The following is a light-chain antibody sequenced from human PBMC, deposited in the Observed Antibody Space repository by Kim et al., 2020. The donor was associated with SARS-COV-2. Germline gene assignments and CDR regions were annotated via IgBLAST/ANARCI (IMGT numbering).Light chain of an antibody. Sequence: SYELTQPPSVSVSPGQTASITCSGDKLGDKYACWYQQKPGQSPVLVIYEGTERPSGIPERFSGSKSGTTATLTISGTQAIDEADYYCHAWDSRTVIFGGGTKLTVL. J-gene: IGLJ2*01. CDR3: HAWDSRTVI. CDR1: KLGDKY. V-gene: IGLV3-1*01. CDR2: EGT.